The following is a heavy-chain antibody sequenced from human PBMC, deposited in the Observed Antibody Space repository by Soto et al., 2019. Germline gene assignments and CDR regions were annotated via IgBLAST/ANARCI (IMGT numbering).Heavy chain of an antibody. J-gene: IGHJ3*02. Sequence: ASVKVSCKASGYNFTSYGISWVREAPGQGLEWMGWISPHNDRTKYARRFQDRVTMTTETPTSTVYMELGSLRSDDTAVYYCARDLYYSSGRYFDHDAFDIWGQGTVVTVSS. D-gene: IGHD6-19*01. CDR1: GYNFTSYG. CDR3: ARDLYYSSGRYFDHDAFDI. CDR2: ISPHNDRT. V-gene: IGHV1-18*01.